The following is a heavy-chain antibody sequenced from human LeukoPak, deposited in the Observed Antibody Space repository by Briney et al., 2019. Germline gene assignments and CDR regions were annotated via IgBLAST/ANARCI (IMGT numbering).Heavy chain of an antibody. CDR1: GGSFSGYY. CDR2: INHSGST. D-gene: IGHD3-22*01. V-gene: IGHV4-34*01. CDR3: ARGVGYYYDGSDFDY. Sequence: SETLSLTCAVYGGSFSGYYWSWIRQPPGKGLEWIGEINHSGSTNYNPSLKSRVTISVDTSKNQFSLKLSSVTAADTAVYYCARGVGYYYDGSDFDYWGQGTLVTVSS. J-gene: IGHJ4*02.